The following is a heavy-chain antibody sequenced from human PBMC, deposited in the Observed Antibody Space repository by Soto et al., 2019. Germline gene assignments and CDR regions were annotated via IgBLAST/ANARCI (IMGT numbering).Heavy chain of an antibody. Sequence: SETLSLTCTVSGGSISSSSYYWGWIRQPPGKGLEWIGSIYYSGSTYYNPSLKSRVTISVDTSKNQFSLKLSSVTAADTAVYYCARHSGSAAAGTLDYWGQGTLVTVSS. V-gene: IGHV4-39*01. CDR3: ARHSGSAAAGTLDY. CDR2: IYYSGST. J-gene: IGHJ4*02. D-gene: IGHD6-13*01. CDR1: GGSISSSSYY.